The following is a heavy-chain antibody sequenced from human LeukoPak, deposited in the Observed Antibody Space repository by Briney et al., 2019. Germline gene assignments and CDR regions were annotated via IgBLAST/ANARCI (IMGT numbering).Heavy chain of an antibody. D-gene: IGHD2-2*01. CDR3: ARGGGYTTTSCDFDY. J-gene: IGHJ4*02. CDR2: ISYSGTT. Sequence: PSETLSLTCTVSGLSISSFYWSWIRQSPGKGLEWIGYISYSGTTNYNPSLNSRVTISLDTSENQFSLKLSSVTAADTAVYYCARGGGYTTTSCDFDYWGQGTLVTVSS. V-gene: IGHV4-59*01. CDR1: GLSISSFY.